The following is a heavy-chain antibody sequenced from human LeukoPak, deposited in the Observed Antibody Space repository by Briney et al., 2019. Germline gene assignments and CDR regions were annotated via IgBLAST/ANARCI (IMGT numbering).Heavy chain of an antibody. D-gene: IGHD3-9*01. CDR3: ARDNDWAFDY. V-gene: IGHV3-7*01. CDR2: IKQDGSEK. CDR1: GFTFSSYW. J-gene: IGHJ4*02. Sequence: PGGSLRLSCAASGFTFSSYWISWVRQAPGKGLEWVANIKQDGSEKYYVDSVKGRFTISRDNAKNSLYLQMNSLRDEDTAVYYCARDNDWAFDYWGQGTLVTVSS.